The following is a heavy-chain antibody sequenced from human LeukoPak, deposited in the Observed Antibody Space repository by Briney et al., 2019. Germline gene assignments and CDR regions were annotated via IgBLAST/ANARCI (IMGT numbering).Heavy chain of an antibody. J-gene: IGHJ6*02. Sequence: SVKVSCKASGGTFSSYATSWVRQAPGQGLEWMGRIIPILGIANYAQKFQGRVTITADKSTSTAYMELSSLRSEDTAVYYCARAPRDDILTGYYSYYGMDVWGQGTTVTVSS. V-gene: IGHV1-69*04. CDR3: ARAPRDDILTGYYSYYGMDV. CDR2: IIPILGIA. D-gene: IGHD3-9*01. CDR1: GGTFSSYA.